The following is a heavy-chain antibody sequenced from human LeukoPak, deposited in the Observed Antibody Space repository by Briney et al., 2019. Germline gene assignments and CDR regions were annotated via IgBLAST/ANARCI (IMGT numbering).Heavy chain of an antibody. V-gene: IGHV5-51*01. Sequence: GESLKISCKGFGYSFTNSWIGWVRQMPGKGLEWMGIIYPDDSDTRYSPSFQGQVTISVDKSISTAYLQWSSLKASDTAMYYCARQRNFDYWGQGTLVTVSS. J-gene: IGHJ4*02. CDR1: GYSFTNSW. CDR2: IYPDDSDT. CDR3: ARQRNFDY.